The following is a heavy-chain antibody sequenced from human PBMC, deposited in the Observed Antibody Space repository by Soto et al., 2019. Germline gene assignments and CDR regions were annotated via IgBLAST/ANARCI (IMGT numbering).Heavy chain of an antibody. V-gene: IGHV4-4*07. CDR3: ARDRSGRVRYYLDS. Sequence: SETLSLTCTVSYGAMRSYYWSWIRQPAGKGLEWIGRIYTTGSTNYNPSLTSRVSMSIDTSKNQFSLNLTSVTASDTAVYYCARDRSGRVRYYLDSWGQGALVTVSS. CDR1: YGAMRSYY. D-gene: IGHD1-26*01. J-gene: IGHJ4*02. CDR2: IYTTGST.